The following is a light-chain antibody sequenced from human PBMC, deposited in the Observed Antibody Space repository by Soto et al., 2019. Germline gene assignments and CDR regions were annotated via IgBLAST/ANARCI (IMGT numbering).Light chain of an antibody. V-gene: IGLV2-23*02. CDR3: CSYGGSSTSLYV. J-gene: IGLJ1*01. Sequence: QSALTQPASVSGSPGQSITISCTGTSRDVGSYNLVSWYQQHPGKAPKLMIYEVSKRPSGVSNRFSGSKSGNTASLTISGLQAEDEGDYYCCSYGGSSTSLYVFGSGTKLTVL. CDR2: EVS. CDR1: SRDVGSYNL.